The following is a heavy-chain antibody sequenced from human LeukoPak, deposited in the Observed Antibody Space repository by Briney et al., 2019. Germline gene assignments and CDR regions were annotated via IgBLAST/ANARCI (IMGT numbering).Heavy chain of an antibody. CDR2: IYTSGST. Sequence: SQTLSLTCTVSGGSISSGGYYWSWIRQPAGKGLEWIGRIYTSGSTNYNPSLKSRVTMSVDTSKNQFSLKLSSVTAADTAVYYCARDGGYCSSTSCYPDYYMDVWGKGTTVTVSS. J-gene: IGHJ6*03. D-gene: IGHD2-2*01. V-gene: IGHV4-61*02. CDR3: ARDGGYCSSTSCYPDYYMDV. CDR1: GGSISSGGYY.